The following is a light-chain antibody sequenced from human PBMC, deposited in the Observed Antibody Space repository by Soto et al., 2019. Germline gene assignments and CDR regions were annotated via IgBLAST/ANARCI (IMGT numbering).Light chain of an antibody. J-gene: IGLJ3*02. V-gene: IGLV4-69*01. Sequence: QLVRTQSPSASASLGASVKLTCTLSSGHRSYAIAWHQQQPEKGPRFLMKLNSDGSHSKGDDIPDRFSGSSSGAERYLTISSLQSEDEADYYCQTWGTGIWVFGGGTKLTVL. CDR2: LNSDGSH. CDR3: QTWGTGIWV. CDR1: SGHRSYA.